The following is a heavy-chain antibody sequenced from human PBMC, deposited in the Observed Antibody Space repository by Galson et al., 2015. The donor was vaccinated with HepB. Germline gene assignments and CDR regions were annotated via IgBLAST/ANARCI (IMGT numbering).Heavy chain of an antibody. CDR2: ISSSGSTI. CDR3: ARDLPRHHYYDSSGYFRFDY. CDR1: GFTFSSYA. D-gene: IGHD3-22*01. V-gene: IGHV3-11*01. Sequence: SLRLSCAASGFTFSSYAMSWVRQAPGKGLEWVSYISSSGSTIYYADSVKGRFTISRDNAKNSLYLQMNSLRAEDTAVYYCARDLPRHHYYDSSGYFRFDYWGQGTLVTVSS. J-gene: IGHJ4*02.